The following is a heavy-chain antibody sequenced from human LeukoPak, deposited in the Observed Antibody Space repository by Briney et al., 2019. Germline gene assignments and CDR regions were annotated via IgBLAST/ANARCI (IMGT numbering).Heavy chain of an antibody. V-gene: IGHV3-74*01. D-gene: IGHD5/OR15-5a*01. CDR3: TGEEGSTDH. CDR1: GFTLSNHW. Sequence: GGSLRLSCAASGFTLSNHWMHWVRQAPGKGLVWVSHINGDGSETNYADSVRGRFTISRDNAKNTLYLQMNSLRVDDTAVYYCTGEEGSTDHWGQGTLVTVSS. J-gene: IGHJ4*02. CDR2: INGDGSET.